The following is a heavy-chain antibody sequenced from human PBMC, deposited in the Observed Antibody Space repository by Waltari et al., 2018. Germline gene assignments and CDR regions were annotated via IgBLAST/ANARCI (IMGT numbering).Heavy chain of an antibody. CDR2: IRDSGVIT. J-gene: IGHJ4*02. CDR3: ARHLYSIDYLELAK. V-gene: IGHV3-23*01. Sequence: EEHLLESGGGLAQPGGSLRLSWAASGFSFIIYAMSWVRQAPGKGLEGVSGIRDSGVITKYADSVKGRFTVSRDNSKNTVFLHLNSLRAEDTAIYYCARHLYSIDYLELAKWGQGTLVTVSS. D-gene: IGHD3-22*01. CDR1: GFSFIIYA.